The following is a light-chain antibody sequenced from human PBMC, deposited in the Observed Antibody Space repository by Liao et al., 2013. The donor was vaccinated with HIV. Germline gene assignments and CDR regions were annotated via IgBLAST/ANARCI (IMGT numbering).Light chain of an antibody. V-gene: IGLV3-1*01. CDR1: KLDDKY. Sequence: SYELTQPPSVSVSPGQTVSITCSGDKLDDKYACWYQQKPGQSPVLVIYQVHKRPSGVPERFSGSSSGNTATLTISGTQAIDEADFYCQAWDRDTVIFGGGTKLTVL. CDR3: QAWDRDTVI. CDR2: QVH. J-gene: IGLJ2*01.